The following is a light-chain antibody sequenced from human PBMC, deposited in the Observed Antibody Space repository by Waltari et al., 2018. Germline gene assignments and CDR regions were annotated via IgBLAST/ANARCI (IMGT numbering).Light chain of an antibody. V-gene: IGKV3-20*01. CDR2: DAS. CDR1: QSVSRALRT. J-gene: IGKJ1*01. CDR3: QRYGTLPAT. Sequence: EIVLTQSPGTLSLSPGERATLSCRASQSVSRALRTLAWYQQKPGQAPRLLIYDASTRATVIPDMFSGSGSGTDFTLTISRLEPDDFAVYYCQRYGTLPATFGQGTKVEIK.